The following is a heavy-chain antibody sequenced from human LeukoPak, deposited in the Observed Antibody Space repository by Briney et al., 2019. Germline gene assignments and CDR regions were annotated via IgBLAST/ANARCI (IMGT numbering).Heavy chain of an antibody. CDR3: AREVPVPLSGSRYFDL. CDR2: ISYDGSNR. J-gene: IGHJ2*01. Sequence: PGGSLRLSCVASGFTFSNYALHWVRQAPGKGLEWVAVISYDGSNRYYTDSVKGRFTISRDNSKNTLYLQMNSLRAEDTAVYYCAREVPVPLSGSRYFDLWGRGTLVTVSS. V-gene: IGHV3-30*14. D-gene: IGHD1-26*01. CDR1: GFTFSNYA.